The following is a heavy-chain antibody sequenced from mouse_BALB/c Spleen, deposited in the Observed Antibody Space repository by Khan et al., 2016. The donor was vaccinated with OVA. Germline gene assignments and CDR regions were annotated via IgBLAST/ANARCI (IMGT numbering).Heavy chain of an antibody. J-gene: IGHJ3*01. Sequence: QVQLQQPGPELVKPGASVKMSCKASGYTFTDFLISWLKQRPGQGLEWIGEIYPGSGYIYYNENFKGKATLTSDKSSNTAYMQRSSLTSEDSAVYFCARAGYGGFAHWGQGTLVTVSA. CDR2: IYPGSGYI. V-gene: IGHV1-77*01. CDR1: GYTFTDFL. D-gene: IGHD3-2*02. CDR3: ARAGYGGFAH.